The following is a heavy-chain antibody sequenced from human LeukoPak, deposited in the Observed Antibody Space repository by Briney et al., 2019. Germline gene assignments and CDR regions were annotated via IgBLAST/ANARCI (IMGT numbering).Heavy chain of an antibody. Sequence: GASVKVSCKASGYTFTSYGISWVRQAPGQGLEWMGWISAYNGNTNYAQKLQGRVTMTTDTSTSTAYMELRSLRSDDTAVYYCARVFLGWHSSGYIPGMDVWGQGTTVTVSS. D-gene: IGHD3-22*01. V-gene: IGHV1-18*01. CDR1: GYTFTSYG. CDR3: ARVFLGWHSSGYIPGMDV. J-gene: IGHJ6*02. CDR2: ISAYNGNT.